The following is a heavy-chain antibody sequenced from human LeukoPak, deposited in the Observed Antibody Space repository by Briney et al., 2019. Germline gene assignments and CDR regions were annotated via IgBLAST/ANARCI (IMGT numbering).Heavy chain of an antibody. CDR3: ARGKGWFDP. Sequence: QTGGSLRLSCAASGFTFDDYAMHWVRQAPGKGLEWVSGISWNSGSIGYVDSVKGRFTISRDNTKNSMYLEMNSLRIEDTAVYYCARGKGWFDPWGQGTLVIVSS. CDR1: GFTFDDYA. J-gene: IGHJ5*02. CDR2: ISWNSGSI. V-gene: IGHV3-9*01.